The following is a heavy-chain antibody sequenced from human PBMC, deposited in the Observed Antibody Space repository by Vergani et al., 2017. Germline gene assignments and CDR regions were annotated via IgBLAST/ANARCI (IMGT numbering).Heavy chain of an antibody. D-gene: IGHD6-19*01. J-gene: IGHJ4*02. CDR2: ISYDGSNK. CDR3: ARGPYSSGWLY. V-gene: IGHV3-30-3*01. Sequence: QVQLVESGGGVVQPGRSLRLSCAASGFTFSSYAMHWVRQAPGKGLEWVAVISYDGSNKYYADSVKGRFTISRDNSKNTLYLQMNSLRAEDTAVYYCARGPYSSGWLYWGQGTLVTVSS. CDR1: GFTFSSYA.